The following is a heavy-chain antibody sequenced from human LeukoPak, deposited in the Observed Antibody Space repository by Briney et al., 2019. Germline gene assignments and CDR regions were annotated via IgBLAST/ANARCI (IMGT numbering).Heavy chain of an antibody. V-gene: IGHV3-30*18. Sequence: GGSLRLSCAASGFTFSSYGMHWVRQAPGKGPEWVAVISYDGSNKYYADSVKGRFTISRDNSKNTLYLQMNSLRAEDTAVYYCAKDWDYFDYWGQGTLVTVSS. CDR1: GFTFSSYG. D-gene: IGHD3-16*01. CDR2: ISYDGSNK. CDR3: AKDWDYFDY. J-gene: IGHJ4*02.